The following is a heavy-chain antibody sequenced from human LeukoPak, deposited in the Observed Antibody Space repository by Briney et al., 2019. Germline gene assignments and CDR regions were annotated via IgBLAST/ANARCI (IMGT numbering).Heavy chain of an antibody. J-gene: IGHJ4*02. CDR1: GFTFTSSA. V-gene: IGHV1-58*01. D-gene: IGHD3-9*01. Sequence: ASVKVSCKASGFTFTSSAVQWVRQARGQRLEWIGWIVVGSGNTNYAQKFQERVTITRDTSTSTAYMEMSSLRSEDTAVYYCAAESFLTGYYRFEGHWGQGTLVTVSS. CDR3: AAESFLTGYYRFEGH. CDR2: IVVGSGNT.